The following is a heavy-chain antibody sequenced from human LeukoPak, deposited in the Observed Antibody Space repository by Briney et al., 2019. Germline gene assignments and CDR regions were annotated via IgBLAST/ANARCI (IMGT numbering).Heavy chain of an antibody. V-gene: IGHV4-59*08. J-gene: IGHJ5*02. D-gene: IGHD5-12*01. CDR3: ARRHIVATDNWFDP. Sequence: PSETLSLTCTVSGGSISSYYWSWIRQPPGKGLEWIGYIYYSGSTNYNPSLKSRVTISVDTSKNQFSLKLSSVTAADTAVYYCARRHIVATDNWFDPWGQGTLVTVSS. CDR2: IYYSGST. CDR1: GGSISSYY.